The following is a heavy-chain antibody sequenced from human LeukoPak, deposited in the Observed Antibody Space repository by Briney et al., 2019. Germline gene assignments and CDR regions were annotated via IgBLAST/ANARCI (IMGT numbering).Heavy chain of an antibody. V-gene: IGHV1-69*01. J-gene: IGHJ4*02. CDR3: ASFKDQRATWLGGYFDY. D-gene: IGHD6-19*01. CDR1: GGTFSSYA. Sequence: VASVKVSCKASGGTFSSYAISWVRQAPGQGLEWMGGIIPIFGTANYAQKFQGRATITADESTSTAYMELSSLRSEDTAVYYCASFKDQRATWLGGYFDYWGQGTLVTVSS. CDR2: IIPIFGTA.